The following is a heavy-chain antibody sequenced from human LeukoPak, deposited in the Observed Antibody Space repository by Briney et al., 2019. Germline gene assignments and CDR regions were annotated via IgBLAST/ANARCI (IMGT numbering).Heavy chain of an antibody. Sequence: SETLSLTCAVHGGSFSGYYWSWIRQPPGKGLEWIGEINHSGSTNYNPSLKSRVTISVDTSKNQFSLKLSSVTAADTAVYYCARGRPPHRLRFLEWLSWFDPWGQGTLVTVSS. CDR2: INHSGST. CDR1: GGSFSGYY. J-gene: IGHJ5*02. CDR3: ARGRPPHRLRFLEWLSWFDP. D-gene: IGHD3-3*01. V-gene: IGHV4-34*01.